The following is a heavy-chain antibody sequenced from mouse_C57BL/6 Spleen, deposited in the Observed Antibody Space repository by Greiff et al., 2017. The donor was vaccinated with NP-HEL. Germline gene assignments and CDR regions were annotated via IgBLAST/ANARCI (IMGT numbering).Heavy chain of an antibody. Sequence: VQLQQSGAELARPGASVKLSCKASGYTFTSYGISWVKQRTGQGLEWIGAIYPRSGNTYYNEKFKGQATLTADKASSTAYMKLRSLTSEDSAGYFCARSGYYPFDYWGQGTTLPAPS. CDR3: ARSGYYPFDY. D-gene: IGHD2-3*01. V-gene: IGHV1-81*01. CDR2: IYPRSGNT. CDR1: GYTFTSYG. J-gene: IGHJ2*01.